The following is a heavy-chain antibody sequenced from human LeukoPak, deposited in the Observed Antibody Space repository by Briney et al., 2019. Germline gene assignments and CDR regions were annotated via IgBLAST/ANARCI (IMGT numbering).Heavy chain of an antibody. J-gene: IGHJ4*02. D-gene: IGHD3-9*01. CDR1: GYTFTGYF. V-gene: IGHV7-4-1*02. CDR3: ARGAGLLRYFDWLLYYFDY. CDR2: INTNTGNP. Sequence: ASVKVSCKASGYTFTGYFMHWVRQAPGQGLEWMGWINTNTGNPTYAQGFTGRFVFSLDTSVSTAYLQISSLKAEDTAVYYCARGAGLLRYFDWLLYYFDYWGQGTLVTVSS.